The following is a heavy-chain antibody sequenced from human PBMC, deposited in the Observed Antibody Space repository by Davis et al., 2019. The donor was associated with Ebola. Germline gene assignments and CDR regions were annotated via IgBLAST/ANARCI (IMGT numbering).Heavy chain of an antibody. J-gene: IGHJ4*02. CDR1: GFTFSSYW. CDR2: IKQDGSEK. V-gene: IGHV3-7*01. Sequence: LSLTCAASGFTFSSYWMSWVRQAPGKGLEWVANIKQDGSEKYYVDSLKGRFTISRDNAKNLLSLQMNGLRAEDTAFYYCARGPSTGNSFTYWGQGTLVTVSS. D-gene: IGHD4-23*01. CDR3: ARGPSTGNSFTY.